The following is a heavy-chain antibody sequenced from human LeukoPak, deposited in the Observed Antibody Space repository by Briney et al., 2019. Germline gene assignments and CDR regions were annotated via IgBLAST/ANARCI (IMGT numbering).Heavy chain of an antibody. CDR2: IKQDESEK. D-gene: IGHD2-2*01. V-gene: IGHV3-7*03. CDR1: GFTFSSYW. J-gene: IGHJ4*02. Sequence: GGSLRLSCVASGFTFSSYWMSWVRQAPGKGLEWVANIKQDESEKYYVDSVKGRFTISRDNAKNSLYLQMNSLRAEDTAVYYCAKDSLRTLPAASFDFWGQGTLVTVSS. CDR3: AKDSLRTLPAASFDF.